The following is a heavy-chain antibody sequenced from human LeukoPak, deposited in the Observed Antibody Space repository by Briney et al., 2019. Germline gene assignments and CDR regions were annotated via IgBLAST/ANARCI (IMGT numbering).Heavy chain of an antibody. Sequence: SGGSLRLSCAASGFSFTTYWMGWVRQAPGKGLEWVSYISSSGSTIYYADSVKGRFTISRDNAKNSLYLQMNSLRAEDTAVYYCARESHGSGRHIDYWGQGTLVTVSS. D-gene: IGHD3-10*01. V-gene: IGHV3-48*04. CDR2: ISSSGSTI. J-gene: IGHJ4*02. CDR3: ARESHGSGRHIDY. CDR1: GFSFTTYW.